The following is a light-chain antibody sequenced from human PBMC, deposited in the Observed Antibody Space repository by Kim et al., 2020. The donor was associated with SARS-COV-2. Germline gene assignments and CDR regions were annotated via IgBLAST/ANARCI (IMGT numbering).Light chain of an antibody. CDR3: QQNHTTPLLT. CDR2: AAS. Sequence: DIQMTQSQSSLAASVGDRVTIACQASQSIGTYLNWYQQKPGKAPKLLIYAASSLQSGVPSRFSGSGSGTDFTLTISSLQPEDFATYYCQQNHTTPLLTFGGGTKVDIK. CDR1: QSIGTY. V-gene: IGKV1-39*01. J-gene: IGKJ4*01.